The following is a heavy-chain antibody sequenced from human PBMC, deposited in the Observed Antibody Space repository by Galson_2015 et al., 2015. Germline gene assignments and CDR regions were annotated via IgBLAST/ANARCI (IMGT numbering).Heavy chain of an antibody. CDR2: ISSTTTYI. CDR3: ARQILDYDFWSGYYPTNFDY. D-gene: IGHD3-3*01. Sequence: SLRLSCAASEFTFSSYYMSWVRQAPGKGLEWVSSISSTTTYIYHADSVKGRFTISRDNAKNSLYLQMNSLGAEDTAVYYCARQILDYDFWSGYYPTNFDYWGQGTLVTVSS. J-gene: IGHJ4*02. V-gene: IGHV3-21*01. CDR1: EFTFSSYY.